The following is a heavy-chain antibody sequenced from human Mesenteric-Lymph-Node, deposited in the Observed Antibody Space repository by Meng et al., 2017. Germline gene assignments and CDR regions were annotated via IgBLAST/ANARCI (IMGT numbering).Heavy chain of an antibody. CDR3: ARDFFDGSMDY. CDR1: GFTFCDCY. J-gene: IGHJ4*02. V-gene: IGHV3-11*01. Sequence: VGLGGRVCKPGGSWRLSGVAFGFTFCDCYMSWIRQAPGKGLEWVLYISSSGNTISYADSVKGRFTISRDNAKNSLYLQMNSLRAEDTAVYYCARDFFDGSMDYWGQGTLVTVSS. CDR2: ISSSGNTI. D-gene: IGHD3-9*01.